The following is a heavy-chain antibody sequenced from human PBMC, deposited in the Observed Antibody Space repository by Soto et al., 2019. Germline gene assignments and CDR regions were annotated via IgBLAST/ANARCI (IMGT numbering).Heavy chain of an antibody. D-gene: IGHD5-12*01. CDR2: IIPIFGTA. CDR3: AKGPYSCYVSNAFDI. CDR1: GGTFSSYA. J-gene: IGHJ3*02. V-gene: IGHV1-69*01. Sequence: QVQLVQSGAEVKKPGSSVKVSCKASGGTFSSYAISWVRQAPGQGLEWMGGIIPIFGTANYAQKFQGRVTITADESTSTAYMELSSLKSGETAVYYCAKGPYSCYVSNAFDIWGQGTMVTVSS.